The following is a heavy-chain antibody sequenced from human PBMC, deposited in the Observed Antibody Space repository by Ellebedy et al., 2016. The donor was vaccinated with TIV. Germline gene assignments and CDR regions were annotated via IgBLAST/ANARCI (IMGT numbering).Heavy chain of an antibody. D-gene: IGHD3-22*01. CDR1: GYTFTSYG. Sequence: AASVKVSCKASGYTFTSYGISWVRQAPGQGLEWMGWISAYNGNTNYAQKLQGRVTMTTDTSTSKAYMELRSLRSDNTAVYYCAGGADSSGYDYWGQGTLVTVSS. V-gene: IGHV1-18*04. CDR2: ISAYNGNT. CDR3: AGGADSSGYDY. J-gene: IGHJ4*02.